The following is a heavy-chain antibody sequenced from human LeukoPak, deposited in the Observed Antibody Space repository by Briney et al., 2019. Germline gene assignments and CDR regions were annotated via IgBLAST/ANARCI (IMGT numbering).Heavy chain of an antibody. Sequence: SVKVSCKASGGTFSSYAISWVRQAPGQGLEWMGGIIPIFGTANYAQKFQGRVTITADESTSTAYMELSSLRSEDTAVYYCAISSQYFDWLSDAQFDYWGQGTLVTVSS. CDR2: IIPIFGTA. V-gene: IGHV1-69*13. J-gene: IGHJ4*02. CDR3: AISSQYFDWLSDAQFDY. CDR1: GGTFSSYA. D-gene: IGHD3-9*01.